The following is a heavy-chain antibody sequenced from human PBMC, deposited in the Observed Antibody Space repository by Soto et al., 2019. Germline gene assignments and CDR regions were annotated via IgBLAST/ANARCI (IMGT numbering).Heavy chain of an antibody. CDR3: ARDRANSPDYFDY. D-gene: IGHD1-1*01. V-gene: IGHV4-30-4*01. CDR1: GGSFRSDAYY. CDR2: VYYSGRT. J-gene: IGHJ4*02. Sequence: SETLSLTCTVSGGSFRSDAYYWSWIRQPPGKGLEWIGCVYYSGRTYYNPSLESRITISMDTFKDQFSLKLSSVNAADTAVYYCARDRANSPDYFDYWGQGARVTAPQ.